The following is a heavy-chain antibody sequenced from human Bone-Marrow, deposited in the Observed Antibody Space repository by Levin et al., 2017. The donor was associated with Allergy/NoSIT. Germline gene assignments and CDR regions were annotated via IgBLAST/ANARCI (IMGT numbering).Heavy chain of an antibody. V-gene: IGHV3-72*01. CDR2: TKNKANSYTT. CDR1: GFTFSDHY. Sequence: PGGSLRLSCAASGFTFSDHYMDWVRQTPGKGLEWVGRTKNKANSYTTDYAASVKGRFTISRDNSKNSLYLQMNSLQTEDTAVYYCARGYSYSYPYYFDYWGRGTLVTVSS. CDR3: ARGYSYSYPYYFDY. D-gene: IGHD5-18*01. J-gene: IGHJ4*02.